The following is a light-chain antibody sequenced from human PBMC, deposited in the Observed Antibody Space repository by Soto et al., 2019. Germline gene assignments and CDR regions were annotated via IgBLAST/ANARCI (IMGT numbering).Light chain of an antibody. V-gene: IGLV4-69*01. CDR2: VNSDGSH. Sequence: QSVLTQSPSASASLGASVKLTCTLSSGHSSYAIAWHQQQPEKGPRYLMKVNSDGSHSKGDGIPDCFSGSSSGAERYFTISSLQSEDEADYYCQTWGTAYVLFGGGTKLTVL. CDR3: QTWGTAYVL. J-gene: IGLJ2*01. CDR1: SGHSSYA.